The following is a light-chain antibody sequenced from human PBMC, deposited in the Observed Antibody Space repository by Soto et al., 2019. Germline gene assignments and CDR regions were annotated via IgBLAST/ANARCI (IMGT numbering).Light chain of an antibody. CDR2: DAS. Sequence: DIQLTQSPASLSASVGDRVTITCQASQDINEFLNWYQQKPGKAPNLLISDASNLEIGVPSRFSGSASGTNFSFTTSSLQPADFATYFCQQYHNLPITFGQGTRLE. CDR3: QQYHNLPIT. V-gene: IGKV1-33*01. CDR1: QDINEF. J-gene: IGKJ5*01.